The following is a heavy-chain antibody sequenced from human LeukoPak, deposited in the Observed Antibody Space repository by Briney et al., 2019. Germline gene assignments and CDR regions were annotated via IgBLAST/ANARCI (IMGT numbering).Heavy chain of an antibody. J-gene: IGHJ5*02. D-gene: IGHD5-18*01. CDR3: ARGGYSYGYPWFDP. Sequence: PSETLSLTCTVSGGSISSGDYYWSWIRQPPGKGLEWIGYIHYSGSTYYNPSLKSRVTISVDTSKNQFSLKLSSVTAADTAVYCCARGGYSYGYPWFDPWGQGTLVTVSS. V-gene: IGHV4-30-4*01. CDR2: IHYSGST. CDR1: GGSISSGDYY.